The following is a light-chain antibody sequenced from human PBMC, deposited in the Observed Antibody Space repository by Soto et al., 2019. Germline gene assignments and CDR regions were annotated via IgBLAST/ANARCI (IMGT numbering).Light chain of an antibody. Sequence: DIQMTQSPSSLSASVGDRVTITCRASQSISSYLNWYQQKPGKAPRLLISGASSLQSGVPSRFTGSYSGTDFTLTISRLQPEDFATYYCQQSYSNPLTFGGGTKVDIK. J-gene: IGKJ4*01. CDR1: QSISSY. V-gene: IGKV1-39*01. CDR3: QQSYSNPLT. CDR2: GAS.